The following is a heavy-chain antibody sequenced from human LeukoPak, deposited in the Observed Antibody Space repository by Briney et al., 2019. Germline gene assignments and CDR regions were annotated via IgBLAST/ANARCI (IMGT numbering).Heavy chain of an antibody. D-gene: IGHD6-19*01. CDR2: ISYDGSNK. CDR1: GFTFSSYW. CDR3: ARSTSSGWYIPLHYYGMDV. Sequence: GGSLRLSCAASGFTFSSYWMHWVRQAPGKGLEWVAVISYDGSNKYYADSVKGRFTISRDNSKNTLYLQMNSLRAEDTAVYYCARSTSSGWYIPLHYYGMDVWGQGTTVTVSS. V-gene: IGHV3-30-3*01. J-gene: IGHJ6*02.